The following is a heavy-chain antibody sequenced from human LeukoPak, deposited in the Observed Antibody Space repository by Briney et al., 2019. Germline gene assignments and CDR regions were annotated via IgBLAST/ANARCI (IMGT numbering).Heavy chain of an antibody. CDR2: ISASGDVT. Sequence: GGSLRLSCAASGFSFSAYPMGWVRQAPGKGLQWLTGISASGDVTFHADRVKGRFAISRDNSKNTLYLQMTGLRAGDTAEYYCAKSLFTSATGTGRAFHIWGQGTMVPVSS. D-gene: IGHD1-1*01. J-gene: IGHJ3*02. CDR3: AKSLFTSATGTGRAFHI. V-gene: IGHV3-23*01. CDR1: GFSFSAYP.